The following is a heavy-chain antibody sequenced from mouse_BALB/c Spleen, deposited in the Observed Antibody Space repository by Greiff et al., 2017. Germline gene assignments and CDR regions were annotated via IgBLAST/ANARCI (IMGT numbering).Heavy chain of an antibody. Sequence: EVKLMESGPGLVKPSQSLSLTCSVTGYSITSGYYWNWIRQFPGNKLEWMGYISYDGSNNYNPSLKNRISITRDTSKNQFFLKLNSVTTEDTATYYCARNGYYPWFAYWGQGTLVTVSA. CDR1: GYSITSGYY. CDR3: ARNGYYPWFAY. J-gene: IGHJ3*01. D-gene: IGHD2-3*01. V-gene: IGHV3-6*02. CDR2: ISYDGSN.